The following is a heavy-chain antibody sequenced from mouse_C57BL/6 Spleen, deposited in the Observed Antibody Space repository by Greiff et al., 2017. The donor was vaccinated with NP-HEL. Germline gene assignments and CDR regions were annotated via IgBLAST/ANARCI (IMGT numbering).Heavy chain of an antibody. CDR1: GYAFSSSW. CDR3: ARCDGYTPFAY. V-gene: IGHV1-82*01. Sequence: VQLQQSGPELVKPGASVKISCKASGYAFSSSWMNWVKQRPGKGLEWIGRIYPGDGATNYNGKFKGKATLTADKSSSTAYMQLSSLTSEDSAVYFCARCDGYTPFAYWGQGTLVTVSA. CDR2: IYPGDGAT. J-gene: IGHJ3*01. D-gene: IGHD2-3*01.